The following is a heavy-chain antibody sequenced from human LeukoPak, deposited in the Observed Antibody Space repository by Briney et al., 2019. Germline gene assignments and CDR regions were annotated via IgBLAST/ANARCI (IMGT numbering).Heavy chain of an antibody. Sequence: SETLSLTCTISGGYTSSDYWSWIRQPPGKGLEWIGYIYYNGNANYNPSLKSRVTMSVDTSQSQFSLYLSAVTAADTAVYYCARATRITNYYFDYWGQGALVTVSS. CDR2: IYYNGNA. CDR3: ARATRITNYYFDY. CDR1: GGYTSSDY. V-gene: IGHV4-59*01. D-gene: IGHD3-10*01. J-gene: IGHJ4*02.